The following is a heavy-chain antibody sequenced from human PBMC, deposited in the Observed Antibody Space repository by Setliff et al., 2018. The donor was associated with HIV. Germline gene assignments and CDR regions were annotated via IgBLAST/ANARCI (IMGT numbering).Heavy chain of an antibody. V-gene: IGHV4-34*01. Sequence: PSETLSLTCAVYGGSFSNYYWSWIRQSPGKGLEWIGEINYSGNVVYSPSVRGRVTISVDTSKNQFSLKLSSVTAADTAVYYCARHSYYASGSYSYYDGMDVWGQGTTVTVSS. J-gene: IGHJ6*02. CDR3: ARHSYYASGSYSYYDGMDV. CDR2: INYSGNV. CDR1: GGSFSNYY. D-gene: IGHD3-10*01.